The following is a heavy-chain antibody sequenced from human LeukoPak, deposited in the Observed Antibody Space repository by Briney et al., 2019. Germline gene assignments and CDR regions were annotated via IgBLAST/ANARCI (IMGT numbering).Heavy chain of an antibody. J-gene: IGHJ6*02. CDR1: GGTFSSYA. CDR3: ARALVSPDHYYYGMDV. V-gene: IGHV1-69*13. CDR2: IIPIFGTA. D-gene: IGHD6-6*01. Sequence: ASVKVSCKASGGTFSSYAISWVRQAPGQGLEWMGGIIPIFGTANYAQKFQGRVTITAGESTSTAYMELSSLRSEDTAVYYCARALVSPDHYYYGMDVWGQGTTVTVSS.